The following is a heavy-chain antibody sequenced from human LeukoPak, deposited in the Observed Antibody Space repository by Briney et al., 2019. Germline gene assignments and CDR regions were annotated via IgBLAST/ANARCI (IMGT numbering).Heavy chain of an antibody. CDR3: AKDRRRTSGWYVFDY. Sequence: PGGSLRLSCAASGFSFRNYAMAWVRQAPGKGLEWVSVISDSGESTYYADSVKGRFTISRDDSKNTLYLQVNSLRAEDTAVYYCAKDRRRTSGWYVFDYWGQGTLVTVSS. J-gene: IGHJ4*02. CDR2: ISDSGEST. D-gene: IGHD6-19*01. V-gene: IGHV3-23*01. CDR1: GFSFRNYA.